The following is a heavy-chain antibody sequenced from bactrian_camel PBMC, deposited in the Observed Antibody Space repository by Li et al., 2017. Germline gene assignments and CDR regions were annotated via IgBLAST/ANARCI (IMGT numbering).Heavy chain of an antibody. D-gene: IGHD2*01. J-gene: IGHJ4*01. CDR1: GKTNVLNC. V-gene: IGHV3S53*01. Sequence: HVQLVESGGDSVQVGGSLRLSCAATGKTNVLNCMGWFRQAPGKEREGVAVITRIHGGTEYADSVKGRFIISRDSSKMTWSLQMNNLKPEDTAMYYCAADDGSGGFCYPWLHTRRGNNYWGQGTQVTVS. CDR3: AADDGSGGFCYPWLHTRRGNNY. CDR2: ITRIHGGT.